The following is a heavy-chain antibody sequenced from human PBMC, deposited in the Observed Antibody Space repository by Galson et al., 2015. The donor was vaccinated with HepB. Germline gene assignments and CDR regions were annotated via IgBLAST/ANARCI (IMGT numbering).Heavy chain of an antibody. CDR3: ARVNTHYYDFWSGYYSGGYYYYMDV. D-gene: IGHD3-3*01. CDR2: ISSSGSTI. Sequence: SLRLSCAASGFTFSDYYMSWIRQAPGKGLEWVSYISSSGSTIYYADSVKGRFTISRDNAKNSLYLQMNSLRAEDTAVYYCARVNTHYYDFWSGYYSGGYYYYMDVWGKGTTVTVSS. V-gene: IGHV3-11*01. CDR1: GFTFSDYY. J-gene: IGHJ6*03.